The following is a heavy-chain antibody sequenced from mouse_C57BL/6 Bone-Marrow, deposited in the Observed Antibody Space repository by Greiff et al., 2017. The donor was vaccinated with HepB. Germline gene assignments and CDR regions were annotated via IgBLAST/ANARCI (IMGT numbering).Heavy chain of an antibody. CDR3: TTAYFDV. CDR1: GFNIKDDY. CDR2: IDPENGDT. J-gene: IGHJ1*03. V-gene: IGHV14-4*01. Sequence: DVQLQESGAELVRPGASVKLSCTASGFNIKDDYMHWVKQRPELGLEWIGWIDPENGDTEYASKFQGKATITADTSSNTAYLQLSSLTSEDTAVYYCTTAYFDVWGTGTTVTVSS.